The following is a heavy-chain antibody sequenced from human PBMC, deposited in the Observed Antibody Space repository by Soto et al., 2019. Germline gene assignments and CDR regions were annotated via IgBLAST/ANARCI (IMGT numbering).Heavy chain of an antibody. D-gene: IGHD5-18*01. Sequence: GGSLRLSCAASGFTFSSYGMHWVRQAPGKGLEWVAVISYDGSNKYYADSVKGRFTISRDNSKNTLYLQMNSLRAEDTAVYYCAKEKKRGYSYGYFDYWGQGTLVTVSS. CDR1: GFTFSSYG. CDR3: AKEKKRGYSYGYFDY. CDR2: ISYDGSNK. V-gene: IGHV3-30*18. J-gene: IGHJ4*02.